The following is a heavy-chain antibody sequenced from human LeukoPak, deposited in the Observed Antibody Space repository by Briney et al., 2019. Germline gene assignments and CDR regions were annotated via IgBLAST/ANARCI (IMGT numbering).Heavy chain of an antibody. CDR1: GYTFTNYY. D-gene: IGHD3-3*01. Sequence: ASVKVSCKASGYTFTNYYIHWVRQAPGQGLEWMGWINANRGGTNYAQKFQGRVTMTRDTSISTAYMELRSVRSDDTAVYYCARDHGDDAFDIWGPGTMVTVSS. V-gene: IGHV1-2*02. J-gene: IGHJ3*02. CDR3: ARDHGDDAFDI. CDR2: INANRGGT.